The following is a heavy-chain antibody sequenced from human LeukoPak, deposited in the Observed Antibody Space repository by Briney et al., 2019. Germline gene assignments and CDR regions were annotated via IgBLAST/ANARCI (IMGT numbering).Heavy chain of an antibody. Sequence: GKSLRLSCAASGFTFSSYSMHWVRQAPGKGLEWLAIISYDGSNQYYGESVKGRFTISRDNSKNTLYLQLSSLRPDDTAVYYCARPYSTSWSSGWYFDLWGRGTLVSVSS. J-gene: IGHJ2*01. CDR1: GFTFSSYS. D-gene: IGHD2-2*01. V-gene: IGHV3-30-3*01. CDR2: ISYDGSNQ. CDR3: ARPYSTSWSSGWYFDL.